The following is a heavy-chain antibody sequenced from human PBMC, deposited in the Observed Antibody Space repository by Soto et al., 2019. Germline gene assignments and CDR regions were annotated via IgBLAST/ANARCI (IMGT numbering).Heavy chain of an antibody. CDR1: GYPLTELS. D-gene: IGHD3-10*01. CDR2: FDPADGET. CDR3: ATTPAGLDYYGSGNWFDP. Sequence: GGSVKVCFKVSGYPLTELSMHLVRQAPGKGLEWMGGFDPADGETIYAQKFQGRVTMTEDTSTDTAYMELSSLRSEDTAVYYCATTPAGLDYYGSGNWFDPWGQGTLVTSPQ. V-gene: IGHV1-24*01. J-gene: IGHJ5*02.